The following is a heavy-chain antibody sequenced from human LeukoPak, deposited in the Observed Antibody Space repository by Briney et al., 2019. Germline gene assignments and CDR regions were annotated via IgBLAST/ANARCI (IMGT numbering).Heavy chain of an antibody. CDR1: GFTFSSYA. J-gene: IGHJ5*02. CDR3: AKDQLRQLVPDWFDP. D-gene: IGHD6-13*01. CDR2: ISGSGGST. Sequence: PGGSLRLSCAASGFTFSSYAMSWVRQAPGKGLEWVSAISGSGGSTYYADSVKGRFTISRDNSKNTLYLQMNSLRAEDTAVYYCAKDQLRQLVPDWFDPWGQGTLVTVSS. V-gene: IGHV3-23*01.